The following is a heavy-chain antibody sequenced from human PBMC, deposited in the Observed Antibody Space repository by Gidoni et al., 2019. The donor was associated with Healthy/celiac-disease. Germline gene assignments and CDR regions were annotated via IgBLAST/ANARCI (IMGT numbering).Heavy chain of an antibody. V-gene: IGHV3-23*01. Sequence: EVQLLESGGGLVQPGGSLRLSCAASGFTFSSYARSWVRQAPGKGLEWVSALSGSGGSTYYADSVKGRFTISRYNSKNPLYLQMNRLRAEDTAVYYCAKDRYDFWSGYKGYYYYGMDVWGQGTTVTVSS. CDR3: AKDRYDFWSGYKGYYYYGMDV. CDR2: LSGSGGST. CDR1: GFTFSSYA. J-gene: IGHJ6*02. D-gene: IGHD3-3*01.